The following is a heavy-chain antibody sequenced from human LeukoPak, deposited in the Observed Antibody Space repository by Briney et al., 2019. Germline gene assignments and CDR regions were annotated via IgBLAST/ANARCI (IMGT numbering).Heavy chain of an antibody. V-gene: IGHV4-38-2*01. Sequence: SETLTLTCAVSGYFINNGYYWGWIRQPPGTGLEWFGSIYHSGSTYYNPSLKSRFTLSVDAAKNPFPVKTSYVTGVYTAVYCCARNSGFFDGFDSGPDYFFDYWGQGNLVTVSS. D-gene: IGHD3-10*01. CDR1: GYFINNGYY. J-gene: IGHJ4*02. CDR3: ARNSGFFDGFDSGPDYFFDY. CDR2: IYHSGST.